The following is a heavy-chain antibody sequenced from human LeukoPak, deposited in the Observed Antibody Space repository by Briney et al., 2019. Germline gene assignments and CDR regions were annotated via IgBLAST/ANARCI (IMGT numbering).Heavy chain of an antibody. D-gene: IGHD3-16*02. CDR1: GFKFSSNW. Sequence: GGSLRLSCAASGFKFSSNWMSWVRQAPGKGLEWVSAISGSGGSTYYADPVKGRFTISRDNSKNTLYLQMNSLRAEDTAVYYCAKGGYIWGSYRLYAFDIWGQGTMVTVSS. J-gene: IGHJ3*02. CDR3: AKGGYIWGSYRLYAFDI. CDR2: ISGSGGST. V-gene: IGHV3-23*01.